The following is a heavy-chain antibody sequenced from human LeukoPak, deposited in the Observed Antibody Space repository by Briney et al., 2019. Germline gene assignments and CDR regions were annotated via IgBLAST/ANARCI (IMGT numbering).Heavy chain of an antibody. J-gene: IGHJ4*02. V-gene: IGHV2-70*11. CDR3: ARMNIQSFSYFDY. Sequence: SGPTPVNPTQNLTLTCTFSGFSLTTSGVCVSWIRQPPGKALEWLARIDWDDRKYYRTSLKTRLTISKDPSENQVVLTMTNMDPVDTATYYCARMNIQSFSYFDYWGRGTLVTVSS. D-gene: IGHD2/OR15-2a*01. CDR1: GFSLTTSGVC. CDR2: IDWDDRK.